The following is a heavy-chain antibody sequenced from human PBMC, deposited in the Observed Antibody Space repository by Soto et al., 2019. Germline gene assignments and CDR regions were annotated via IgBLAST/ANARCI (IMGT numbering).Heavy chain of an antibody. D-gene: IGHD2-15*01. V-gene: IGHV4-31*03. J-gene: IGHJ4*02. CDR2: IYYSGST. CDR3: ARGLSCSGGSCYSGNYYYFDY. Sequence: SETLSLTCTVSGGSISSGGYYWSWIRQHPGKGLEWIGYIYYSGSTYYNPSLKSRVTISVDTSKNQFSLKLSSVTAADTAVYYCARGLSCSGGSCYSGNYYYFDYWGQGTLVTVSS. CDR1: GGSISSGGYY.